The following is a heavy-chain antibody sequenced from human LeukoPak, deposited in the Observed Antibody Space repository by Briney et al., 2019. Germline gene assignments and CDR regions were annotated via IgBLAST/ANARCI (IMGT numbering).Heavy chain of an antibody. CDR3: ARASSAPGLFDY. D-gene: IGHD6-6*01. Sequence: SETLSLTCTVSGGSISSGGYYWSWIRQHPGKGLEWIGYIYYSGSTYYNPSLKSRVTISVDTSKNQFSLKLSSVTVADTAVYYCARASSAPGLFDYWGQGTLVTVSS. J-gene: IGHJ4*02. CDR2: IYYSGST. CDR1: GGSISSGGYY. V-gene: IGHV4-31*03.